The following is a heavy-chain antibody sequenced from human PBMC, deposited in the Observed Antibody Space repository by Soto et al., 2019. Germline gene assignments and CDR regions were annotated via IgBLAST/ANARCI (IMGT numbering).Heavy chain of an antibody. CDR3: VREMCTRSGPQNFFDY. J-gene: IGHJ4*02. CDR1: GYTFTSYG. Sequence: QVQLVQSEGELRKPGASVTVSCRASGYTFTSYGIIWVRQAPGQGLEWMGYISPNSGATTYAQNLQGRLTLTTDTSTSTAYMELRSLSSDDTAIYYCVREMCTRSGPQNFFDYWGLGALVSVSS. V-gene: IGHV1-18*01. D-gene: IGHD6-25*01. CDR2: ISPNSGAT.